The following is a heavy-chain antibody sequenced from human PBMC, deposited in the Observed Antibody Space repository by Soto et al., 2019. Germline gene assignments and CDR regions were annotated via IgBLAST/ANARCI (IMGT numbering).Heavy chain of an antibody. CDR1: GGSISSGGYY. J-gene: IGHJ5*02. D-gene: IGHD2-21*01. CDR2: IYYTGIT. Sequence: SETLSLTCTVSGGSISSGGYYWSWIRQHPGKGLEWIGYIYYTGITHLNPSLKSRLTMAVDTSKNEFSLKLTSVSAADTAVYFCAREERKGIISWFDPWGQGTPVTVSS. V-gene: IGHV4-30-4*08. CDR3: AREERKGIISWFDP.